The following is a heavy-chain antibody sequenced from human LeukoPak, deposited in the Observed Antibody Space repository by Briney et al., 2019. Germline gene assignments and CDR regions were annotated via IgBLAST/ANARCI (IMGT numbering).Heavy chain of an antibody. CDR3: ARHEDSSGWYVVDY. D-gene: IGHD6-19*01. J-gene: IGHJ4*02. CDR2: NYYSRST. CDR1: GGSISSRSYY. V-gene: IGHV4-39*01. Sequence: SETLSLTCTVSGGSISSRSYYWGWIRQPPGKGRELIGSNYYSRSTYYNSSLKSRVPISEDPSKNQFALKLSSVTAADRAVYYCARHEDSSGWYVVDYWGQGTLVTVSS.